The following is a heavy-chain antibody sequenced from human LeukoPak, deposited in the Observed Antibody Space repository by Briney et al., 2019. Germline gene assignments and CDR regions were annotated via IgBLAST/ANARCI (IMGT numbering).Heavy chain of an antibody. Sequence: ASVKVSCKASGYTFTSYYMHWVRQAPGQGLEWMGIINPSGGSTSYAQKFQGRVTMTRDTSTSTVYMELSSLRSEDTAVYYCARDRTLRWYTSPLGTRRYYMDVWGKGTTVTVSS. J-gene: IGHJ6*03. D-gene: IGHD4-23*01. V-gene: IGHV1-46*01. CDR3: ARDRTLRWYTSPLGTRRYYMDV. CDR1: GYTFTSYY. CDR2: INPSGGST.